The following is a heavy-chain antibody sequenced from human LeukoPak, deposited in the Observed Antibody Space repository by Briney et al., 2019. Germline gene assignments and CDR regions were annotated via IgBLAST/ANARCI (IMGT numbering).Heavy chain of an antibody. Sequence: GGSLRLSCAASGFTFSSYGMHWVRQAPGKGLEWVAFIRYDGSNKYYADSVKGRFTISRDNSKNTLYLQMNSLRAEDTAVYYCAKDVTDTRGYSGYGGFDYWGQGTLVTVSS. D-gene: IGHD5-12*01. CDR2: IRYDGSNK. CDR1: GFTFSSYG. V-gene: IGHV3-30*02. CDR3: AKDVTDTRGYSGYGGFDY. J-gene: IGHJ4*02.